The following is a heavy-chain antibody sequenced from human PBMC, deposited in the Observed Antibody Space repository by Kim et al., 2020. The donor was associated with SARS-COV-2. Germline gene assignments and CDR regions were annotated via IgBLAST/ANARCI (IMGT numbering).Heavy chain of an antibody. Sequence: SETLSLTCAVYGGSFSGYYWSWIRQPPGKGLEWIGEINHSGSTNYNPSLKSRVTISVDTSKNQFSLKLSSVTAADTAVYYCARGHWGEDIVVVVAVNWFDPWGQGTLVTVSS. D-gene: IGHD2-15*01. V-gene: IGHV4-34*01. CDR2: INHSGST. CDR3: ARGHWGEDIVVVVAVNWFDP. CDR1: GGSFSGYY. J-gene: IGHJ5*02.